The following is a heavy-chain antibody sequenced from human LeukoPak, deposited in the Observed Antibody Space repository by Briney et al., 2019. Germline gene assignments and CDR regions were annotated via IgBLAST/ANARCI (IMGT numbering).Heavy chain of an antibody. CDR1: GYTFTSYG. CDR3: ARAHSHYYDSSGYYYYFDY. D-gene: IGHD3-22*01. Sequence: GASVKVSCKASGYTFTSYGISWVRQAPGQGLEWMGWISAYNGNTNYAQKLQGRVTMTTDTSTSTDYMELRSLRSDDTAVYYCARAHSHYYDSSGYYYYFDYWGQGTLVTVSS. J-gene: IGHJ4*02. CDR2: ISAYNGNT. V-gene: IGHV1-18*01.